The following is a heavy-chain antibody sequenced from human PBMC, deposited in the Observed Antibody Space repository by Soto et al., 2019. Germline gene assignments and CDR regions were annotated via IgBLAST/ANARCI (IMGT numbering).Heavy chain of an antibody. V-gene: IGHV3-30*18. CDR2: ISYDGSNK. J-gene: IGHJ6*02. CDR3: AKTQSSSWYSLGYYYYGMDV. Sequence: ESGGGVVQPGRSLRLSCAASGFTFSSYGMHWVRQAPGKGLEWVAVISYDGSNKYYADSVKGRFTISRDNSKNTLYLQMNSLRAEDTAVYYCAKTQSSSWYSLGYYYYGMDVWGQGTTVTVSS. CDR1: GFTFSSYG. D-gene: IGHD6-13*01.